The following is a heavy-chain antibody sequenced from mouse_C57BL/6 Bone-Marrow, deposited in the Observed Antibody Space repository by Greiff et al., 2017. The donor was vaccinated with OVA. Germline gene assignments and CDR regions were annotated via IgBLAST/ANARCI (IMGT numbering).Heavy chain of an antibody. CDR3: AREGYYVYYFDY. V-gene: IGHV1-53*01. D-gene: IGHD2-3*01. CDR2: INPSNGGT. Sequence: QVQLQQPGTELVPPGASLPLSCQASGYTFTSYWMHWVKQRPGQGLEWIGNINPSNGGTNYNEKFKSKATLTVDKSSSTAYMQLSSLTSEDSAVYYCAREGYYVYYFDYWGQGTTLTVSS. CDR1: GYTFTSYW. J-gene: IGHJ2*01.